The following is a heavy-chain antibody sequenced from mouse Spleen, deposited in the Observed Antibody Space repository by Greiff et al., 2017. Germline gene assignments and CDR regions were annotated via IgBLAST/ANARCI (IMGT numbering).Heavy chain of an antibody. J-gene: IGHJ3*01. CDR2: INSNGGST. V-gene: IGHV5-6-2*01. Sequence: EVQLVESGGGLVKPGGSLKLSCAASGFTFSSYAMSWVRQTPEKRLEWVAAINSNGGSTYYPDTVKDRFTISRDNAKNTLYLQMSSLRSEDTALYYCARHGYSNYRFAYWGQGTLVTVSA. CDR1: GFTFSSYA. D-gene: IGHD2-5*01. CDR3: ARHGYSNYRFAY.